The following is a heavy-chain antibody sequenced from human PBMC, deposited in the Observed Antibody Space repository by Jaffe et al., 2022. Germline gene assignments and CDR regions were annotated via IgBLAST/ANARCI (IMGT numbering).Heavy chain of an antibody. J-gene: IGHJ4*02. Sequence: QLQESGPGLVRPSETLSVTCTVSGVSTSSSGYYWAWIRQTPGKNLEWIGSIYYSGTTHYNPSLKGRVTISADTARNQYSLRLTSVTAADTGLYYCARQPPRQCSRGSCYPFDYWGQGTLVSVSS. CDR1: GVSTSSSGYY. V-gene: IGHV4-39*01. CDR3: ARQPPRQCSRGSCYPFDY. D-gene: IGHD2-15*01. CDR2: IYYSGTT.